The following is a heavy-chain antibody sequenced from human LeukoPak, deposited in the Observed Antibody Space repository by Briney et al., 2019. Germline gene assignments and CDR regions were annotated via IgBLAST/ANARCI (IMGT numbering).Heavy chain of an antibody. V-gene: IGHV4-34*01. CDR3: ARTMVRGVQGDY. J-gene: IGHJ4*02. CDR2: INHSGST. CDR1: GGSFSGYY. D-gene: IGHD3-10*01. Sequence: SETLSLTCAVYGGSFSGYYWSWIRQPPGKGLEWIGEINHSGSTNYNPSLKSRVTISVDTSKNQFSLKLSSVTAADTAVYYCARTMVRGVQGDYWGQGTLVTVSS.